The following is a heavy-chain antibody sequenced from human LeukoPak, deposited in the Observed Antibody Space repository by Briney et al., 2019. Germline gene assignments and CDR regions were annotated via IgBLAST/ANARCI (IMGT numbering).Heavy chain of an antibody. J-gene: IGHJ6*02. CDR2: IPYDGSNK. V-gene: IGHV3-30*02. D-gene: IGHD3-10*01. Sequence: GGSLRLSCAASGFAFSSYGMHWVRQAPGKGLEWITLIPYDGSNKYYADSVKGRFTISRDNSKNTLYLQMNSLRAEDTAVYYCARYYGSGRGYYGLDVWGQGTTVTVFS. CDR3: ARYYGSGRGYYGLDV. CDR1: GFAFSSYG.